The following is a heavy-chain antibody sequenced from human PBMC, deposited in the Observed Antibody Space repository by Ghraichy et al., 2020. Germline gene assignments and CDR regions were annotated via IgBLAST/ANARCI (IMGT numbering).Heavy chain of an antibody. J-gene: IGHJ4*02. V-gene: IGHV1-3*01. CDR3: ARVGTYYGSGSYMHY. CDR2: INAGNGNT. D-gene: IGHD3-10*01. Sequence: ASVKVSCKASGYTFTSYAMHWVRQAPGQRLEWMGWINAGNGNTKYSQKFQGRVTITRDTSASTAYMELSSLRSEDTAVYYCARVGTYYGSGSYMHYWGQGTLVTVSS. CDR1: GYTFTSYA.